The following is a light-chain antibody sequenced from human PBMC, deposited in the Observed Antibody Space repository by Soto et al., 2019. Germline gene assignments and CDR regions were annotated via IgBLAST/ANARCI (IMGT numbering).Light chain of an antibody. CDR3: LLSYSDSRKL. Sequence: QAVVTQEPSLTVSPGGTVTLTCGSRTGAVTSGHYPYWFQQKTGQAPRTLIYDTSNRHSWTPARFSGSLLGGKAALTLSGAQPEDEAEYSCLLSYSDSRKLFGGGTKLTVL. V-gene: IGLV7-46*01. J-gene: IGLJ2*01. CDR2: DTS. CDR1: TGAVTSGHY.